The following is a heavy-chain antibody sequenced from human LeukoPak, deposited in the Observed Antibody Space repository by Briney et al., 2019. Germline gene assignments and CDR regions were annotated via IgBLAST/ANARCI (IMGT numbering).Heavy chain of an antibody. J-gene: IGHJ5*02. V-gene: IGHV3-23*01. Sequence: PGGSLRLSCAASGFTFSSYAMSWVRQAPGKGLEWVSAISGSGGSTYYADSVKGRFTISRDNSKNTLYLQMNSLRAEDTAVYYCAKDLYGDGIVRWFDPWGQGTLVTVSS. CDR2: ISGSGGST. D-gene: IGHD4-17*01. CDR3: AKDLYGDGIVRWFDP. CDR1: GFTFSSYA.